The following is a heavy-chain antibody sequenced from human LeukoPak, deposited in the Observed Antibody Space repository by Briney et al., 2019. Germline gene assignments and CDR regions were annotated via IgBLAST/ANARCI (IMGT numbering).Heavy chain of an antibody. D-gene: IGHD4-17*01. J-gene: IGHJ4*02. Sequence: PGGSLRLSCEVSGFSFSTCGMNWVRQAPGKGLEWVSSISSSSRYIYYADSVKGRFTISRDNAKNSLYLQMNSLSADDTAVYYCAHYETIKRASSDYWGQGTLVTVSS. CDR2: ISSSSRYI. CDR3: AHYETIKRASSDY. V-gene: IGHV3-21*01. CDR1: GFSFSTCG.